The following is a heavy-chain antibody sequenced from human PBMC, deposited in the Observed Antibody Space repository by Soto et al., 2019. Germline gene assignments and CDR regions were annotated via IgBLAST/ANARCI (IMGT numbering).Heavy chain of an antibody. Sequence: PSETLSLTCTVSGGSISSSSYYWDWIRQSPGKGLEWIGSFYYSGSTYYSPSLRSRVTISGDTSRKQISLRLSSVTAADTAVYYCARISVAPRYTDVWGKGTTVIVSS. V-gene: IGHV4-39*01. CDR3: ARISVAPRYTDV. D-gene: IGHD5-12*01. CDR1: GGSISSSSYY. J-gene: IGHJ6*03. CDR2: FYYSGST.